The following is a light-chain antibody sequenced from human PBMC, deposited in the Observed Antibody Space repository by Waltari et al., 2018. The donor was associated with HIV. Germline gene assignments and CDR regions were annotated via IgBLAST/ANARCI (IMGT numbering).Light chain of an antibody. CDR2: NVN. CDR3: CSYAGTYTWV. Sequence: QSALTQPRSVSGSPGQSVTFSCAGIKFGLSDYNSVSWYQQRPGQAPKLILYNVNERPSGVPIRCSGSKSANTASLTSSGLQAEDEATYFCCSYAGTYTWVFCGGTNLTV. J-gene: IGLJ3*02. CDR1: KFGLSDYNS. V-gene: IGLV2-11*01.